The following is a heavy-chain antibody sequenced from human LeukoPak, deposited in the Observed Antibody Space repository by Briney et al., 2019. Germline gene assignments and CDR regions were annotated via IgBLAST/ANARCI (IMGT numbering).Heavy chain of an antibody. Sequence: SETLSLTRTVSGGSISSYYWSWIRQPPGKGLEWIGYIYYSGSTNYNPSLKSRVTISVDTSKNQFSLKLSSVTAADTAVYYCARGGGGYCSSTSCYVDWFDPWGQGTLVTVSS. CDR3: ARGGGGYCSSTSCYVDWFDP. D-gene: IGHD2-2*01. CDR2: IYYSGST. J-gene: IGHJ5*02. V-gene: IGHV4-59*01. CDR1: GGSISSYY.